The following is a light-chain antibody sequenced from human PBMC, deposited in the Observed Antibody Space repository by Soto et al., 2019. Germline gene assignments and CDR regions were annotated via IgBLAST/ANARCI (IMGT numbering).Light chain of an antibody. CDR2: GAS. Sequence: EMVLTQSPGTLSLSPGERATLSCRASQSVSSNFLAWYQQKPGQPPRLLMYGASIRATSIPDRLSGSGSGTGFTPTIRRLEPQDWTVDDTQHYCSPRYTFGQGTQVQVK. V-gene: IGKV3-20*01. CDR1: QSVSSNF. CDR3: QHYCSPRYT. J-gene: IGKJ2*01.